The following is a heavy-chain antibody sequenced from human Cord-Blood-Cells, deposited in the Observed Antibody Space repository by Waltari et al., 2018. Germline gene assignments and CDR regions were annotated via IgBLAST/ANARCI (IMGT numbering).Heavy chain of an antibody. V-gene: IGHV4-34*01. D-gene: IGHD2-21*02. J-gene: IGHJ4*02. CDR2: INHSGST. CDR3: ARTMVVTALEGYYFDY. CDR1: GGSFSGYY. Sequence: QVQLQQWGAGLLKPSETLSPTCAVYGGSFSGYYWSWIRQPPGKGLEWIGEINHSGSTNYNPSLKSRVTISVDTSKNQFSLKLSSVTAADTAVYYCARTMVVTALEGYYFDYWGQGTLVTVSS.